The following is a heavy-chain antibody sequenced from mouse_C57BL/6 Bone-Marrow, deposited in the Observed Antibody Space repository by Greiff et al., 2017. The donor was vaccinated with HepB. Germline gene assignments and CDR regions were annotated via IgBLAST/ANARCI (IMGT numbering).Heavy chain of an antibody. J-gene: IGHJ2*01. Sequence: VQLQQSGPELVKPGASVKISCKASGYAFSSSWMNWVKQRPGKGLEWIGRIYPGDGGTNYNRKFKGKATLTADKSSSTAYMQLSSLTSEDSAVYFCARGRGYYYGSRVYYFDYWGQGTTLTVSS. CDR1: GYAFSSSW. V-gene: IGHV1-82*01. CDR2: IYPGDGGT. CDR3: ARGRGYYYGSRVYYFDY. D-gene: IGHD1-1*01.